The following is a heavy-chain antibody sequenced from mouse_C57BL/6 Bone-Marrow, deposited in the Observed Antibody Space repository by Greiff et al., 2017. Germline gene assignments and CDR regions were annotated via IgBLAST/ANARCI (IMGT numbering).Heavy chain of an antibody. CDR3: ERVGLDGGTFRVRYWSLEV. CDR1: GYTFTSFW. D-gene: IGHD1-1*02. V-gene: IGHV1-69*01. CDR2: FDPSDSYT. J-gene: IGHJ1*03. Sequence: QVQLQQPGAELVMPGASVKLSCKPSGYTFTSFWMHWVKQRPGQGLEWIGEFDPSDSYTNYNQKFKAKSTLTVAKSSSTAYMQLSSLTPEECAVYSCERVGLDGGTFRVRYWSLEVWGTGTTVTVSS.